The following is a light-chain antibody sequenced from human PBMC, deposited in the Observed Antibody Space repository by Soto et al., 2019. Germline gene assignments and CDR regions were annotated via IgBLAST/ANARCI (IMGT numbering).Light chain of an antibody. CDR2: AAS. CDR3: QHYYNYPWT. Sequence: AVLLIQSPSSFSASTGDRATITCRASQDIHNYLAWYQQVPGKAPKLLLYAASILQTGVPSRFSGSGSGTDFPLTIDGLQSEDFATYFCQHYYNYPWTFGQGTTVE. V-gene: IGKV1-8*01. CDR1: QDIHNY. J-gene: IGKJ1*01.